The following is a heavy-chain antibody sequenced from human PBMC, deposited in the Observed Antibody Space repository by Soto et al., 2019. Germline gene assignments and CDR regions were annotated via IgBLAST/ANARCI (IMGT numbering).Heavy chain of an antibody. J-gene: IGHJ2*01. V-gene: IGHV3-30*18. D-gene: IGHD1-26*01. Sequence: VQLVESGGGVVQPGRSLRLSCAASGFTFSSYGMHWVRQATGKGLEWVAVISYDGSNKYYADSVKGRFTISRDNSKNTLDLQRNSLIAEDTAVYYCAKDGPQWESWYFDLWVRGTLVTCSS. CDR1: GFTFSSYG. CDR2: ISYDGSNK. CDR3: AKDGPQWESWYFDL.